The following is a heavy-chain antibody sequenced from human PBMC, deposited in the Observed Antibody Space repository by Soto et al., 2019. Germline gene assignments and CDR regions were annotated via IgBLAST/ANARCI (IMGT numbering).Heavy chain of an antibody. CDR3: GRLDRSTITLGGGTDAFDI. V-gene: IGHV4-39*01. Sequence: SETLSLTCTVSGGSIRSSSYYWGWIRQSPGKGLEWIGSIYYSGSTDYNPSLNSRVTISVDTSKNQFSLKLNSVSAADTAVFYCGRLDRSTITLGGGTDAFDICGQRTMVPVSS. CDR1: GGSIRSSSYY. J-gene: IGHJ3*02. CDR2: IYYSGST. D-gene: IGHD3-10*01.